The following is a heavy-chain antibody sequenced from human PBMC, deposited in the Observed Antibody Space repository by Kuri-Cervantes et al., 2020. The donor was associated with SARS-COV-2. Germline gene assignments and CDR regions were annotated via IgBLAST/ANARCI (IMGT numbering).Heavy chain of an antibody. CDR2: ISSWSTYI. CDR3: ARVRRFLEWNRPTDNFDY. V-gene: IGHV3-21*01. D-gene: IGHD3-3*01. Sequence: GGSLRLSCSASGFTFSSYSINWVRQAPGKGLEWVSSISSWSTYIFYADSVKGRFTLSRDNARNSLYLQMNSLRAEDTAVYYCARVRRFLEWNRPTDNFDYWGQGTLVTVSS. CDR1: GFTFSSYS. J-gene: IGHJ4*02.